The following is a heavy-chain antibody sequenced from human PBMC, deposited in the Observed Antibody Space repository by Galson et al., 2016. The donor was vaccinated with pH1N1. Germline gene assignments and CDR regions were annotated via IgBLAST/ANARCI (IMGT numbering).Heavy chain of an antibody. CDR1: GDSVTSGSYY. D-gene: IGHD1-1*01. V-gene: IGHV4-61*09. CDR2: IFTRGTT. J-gene: IGHJ6*03. Sequence: TLSLTCTVSGDSVTSGSYYWSWVRQPAGKGLEWVGHIFTRGTTNYNPSLKSRVIISVDTSKNQVSLKLNSGTAADTAVYYCAREDWNDVDWDYFYIDVWGKGTTVTVSS. CDR3: AREDWNDVDWDYFYIDV.